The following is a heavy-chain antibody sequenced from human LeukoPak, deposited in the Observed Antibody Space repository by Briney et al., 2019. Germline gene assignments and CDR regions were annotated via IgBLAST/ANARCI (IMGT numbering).Heavy chain of an antibody. V-gene: IGHV3-20*04. D-gene: IGHD3-10*01. J-gene: IGHJ6*03. CDR1: GFTFDDYG. CDR3: ARDYGSGSYYNDYYYYMDV. CDR2: INWNGGST. Sequence: GGSLRLSCAAPGFTFDDYGMSWVRQAPGKGLEWVSGINWNGGSTGYADSVKGRFTISRDNAKNSLYLQMNSLRAEDTALYYCARDYGSGSYYNDYYYYMDVWGKGTTVTVSS.